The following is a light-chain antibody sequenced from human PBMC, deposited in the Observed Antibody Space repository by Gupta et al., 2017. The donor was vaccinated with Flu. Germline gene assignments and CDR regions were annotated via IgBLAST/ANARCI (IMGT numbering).Light chain of an antibody. Sequence: DIVMTQSPDSLAVSLGEKTTINCRSSQSGLLSINNKSYLAWYQQKQGQPPRLLIYWASTRESGVPDRFSGSGSGTDFTLTISSLQAEDVAVYYCQQDDSTPYNFGQGTKLEI. V-gene: IGKV4-1*01. J-gene: IGKJ2*01. CDR2: WAS. CDR1: QSGLLSINNKSY. CDR3: QQDDSTPYN.